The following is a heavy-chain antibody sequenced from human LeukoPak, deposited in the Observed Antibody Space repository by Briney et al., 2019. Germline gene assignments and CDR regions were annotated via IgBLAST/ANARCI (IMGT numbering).Heavy chain of an antibody. CDR1: GGSISSSSYY. V-gene: IGHV4-39*07. J-gene: IGHJ5*02. Sequence: SETLSLTCTVSGGSISSSSYYWGWIRQPPGKGLEWIGSIYYSGSTYYNPSLKSRVTISVDTSKNQFSLKLSSVTAADTAVYYCARQYSSGWEEGDWFDPWGQGTLVTVSS. CDR3: ARQYSSGWEEGDWFDP. D-gene: IGHD6-19*01. CDR2: IYYSGST.